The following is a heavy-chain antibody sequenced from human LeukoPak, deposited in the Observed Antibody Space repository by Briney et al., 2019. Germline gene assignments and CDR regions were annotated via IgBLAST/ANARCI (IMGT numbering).Heavy chain of an antibody. CDR3: ARGNVLLWFGELYLDAFDI. D-gene: IGHD3-10*01. Sequence: SETLSLTCTVSGGSISNYYWSWIRQPPGKGLEWIGSIYHSGSTYYNPSLKSRVTISVDTSKNQFSLKLSSVTAADTAVYYCARGNVLLWFGELYLDAFDIWGQGTMVTVSS. J-gene: IGHJ3*02. CDR2: IYHSGST. CDR1: GGSISNYY. V-gene: IGHV4-59*08.